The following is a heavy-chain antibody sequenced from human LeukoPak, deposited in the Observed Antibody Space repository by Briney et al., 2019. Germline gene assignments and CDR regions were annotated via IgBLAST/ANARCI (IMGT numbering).Heavy chain of an antibody. Sequence: GASVKVSCTAAGYTFTCYYMHWVRQAPGQGLEWMGWINPNSGGTNYAQKFQGRVTMTRDTSISTAYMELSRLRSDDTAVYYCARVGRTYYYDSSGYSSFDYWGQGTLVTVSS. CDR2: INPNSGGT. J-gene: IGHJ4*02. V-gene: IGHV1-2*02. D-gene: IGHD3-22*01. CDR1: GYTFTCYY. CDR3: ARVGRTYYYDSSGYSSFDY.